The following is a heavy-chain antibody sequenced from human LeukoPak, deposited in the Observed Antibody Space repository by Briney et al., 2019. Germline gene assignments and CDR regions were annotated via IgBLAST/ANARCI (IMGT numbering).Heavy chain of an antibody. CDR2: ISGSGGST. CDR1: AFIFSGHW. V-gene: IGHV3-23*01. J-gene: IGHJ5*02. Sequence: GGSLRLSCEGSAFIFSGHWMNWVRQTPGKGLEWVSAISGSGGSTYYADSVKGRFTISRDNSKNTLYLQMNSLRAEDTAVYYCAKDLLTVVPAASWNDPWGQGTLVTVSS. CDR3: AKDLLTVVPAASWNDP. D-gene: IGHD2-2*01.